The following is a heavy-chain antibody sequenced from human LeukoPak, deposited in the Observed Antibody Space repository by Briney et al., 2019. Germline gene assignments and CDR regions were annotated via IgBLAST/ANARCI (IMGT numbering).Heavy chain of an antibody. V-gene: IGHV3-23*01. CDR3: ARVHQGLWSSYFYYGMDV. CDR1: GFTFSSYA. J-gene: IGHJ6*02. Sequence: QPGGSLRLSCAASGFTFSSYAMSWVRQAPGKGLEWVSAISGSGGSTYYADSVKGRFTISRDSSENSLYLQMSSLRAEDTAVYYCARVHQGLWSSYFYYGMDVWGQGTTVTVSS. CDR2: ISGSGGST. D-gene: IGHD2-21*01.